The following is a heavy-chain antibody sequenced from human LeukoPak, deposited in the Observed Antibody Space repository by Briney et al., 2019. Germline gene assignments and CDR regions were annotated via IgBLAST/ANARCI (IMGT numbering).Heavy chain of an antibody. V-gene: IGHV1-8*01. CDR2: MNPNSGNT. CDR3: ARAAYYDILTGYFDFDY. D-gene: IGHD3-9*01. CDR1: GYTFTSYD. Sequence: ASVKVSCKASGYTFTSYDLNWVRQATGQGLEWMGWMNPNSGNTGYEQKFQGRVTMTRNTSISTAYMELSSLRSEDTAVYYCARAAYYDILTGYFDFDYWGQGTLVTVSS. J-gene: IGHJ4*02.